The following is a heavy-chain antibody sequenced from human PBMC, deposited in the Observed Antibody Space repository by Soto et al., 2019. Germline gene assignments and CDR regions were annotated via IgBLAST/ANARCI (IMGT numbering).Heavy chain of an antibody. CDR1: GFTFSSYS. CDR2: ITGSGGST. Sequence: GSLRLSCAASGFTFSSYSMNWVRQAPGKGLDWVSTITGSGGSTYYADSVKGRFTISRDNSKNTLYLQMNSLRAEDTAVYYCATTMVRGLIDYYYYGMDVWGQGTTVTVSS. V-gene: IGHV3-23*01. J-gene: IGHJ6*02. CDR3: ATTMVRGLIDYYYYGMDV. D-gene: IGHD3-10*01.